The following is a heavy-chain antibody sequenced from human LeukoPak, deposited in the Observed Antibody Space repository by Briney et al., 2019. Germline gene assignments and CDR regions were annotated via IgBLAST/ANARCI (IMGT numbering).Heavy chain of an antibody. CDR2: ISSSSSHI. D-gene: IGHD2-8*01. J-gene: IGHJ6*02. CDR1: GFTFSSYS. Sequence: PGGSLRLSCAASGFTFSSYSMNWVRQAQEHGLEWVSSISSSSSHIYYADSVKGRFTISRDNAKNSLYLQMNSLRAEDTAVYYCARGSPYDGMDVWGQGTTVTVSS. V-gene: IGHV3-21*01. CDR3: ARGSPYDGMDV.